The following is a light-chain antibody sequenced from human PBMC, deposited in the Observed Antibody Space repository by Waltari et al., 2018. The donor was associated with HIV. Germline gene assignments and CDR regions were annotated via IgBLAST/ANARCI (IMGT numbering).Light chain of an antibody. CDR1: SSDIGSYNR. J-gene: IGLJ3*02. V-gene: IGLV2-18*02. Sequence: QSTLTQPPSVSGSLGQSVTIACSGTSSDIGSYNRVSWYQQPPGTAPKLIIYEVTNRPSGVAVRFPGSKSGNTASLTISDLQAEDEADYYCSSYTTSSTWVFGGGTQLTVL. CDR2: EVT. CDR3: SSYTTSSTWV.